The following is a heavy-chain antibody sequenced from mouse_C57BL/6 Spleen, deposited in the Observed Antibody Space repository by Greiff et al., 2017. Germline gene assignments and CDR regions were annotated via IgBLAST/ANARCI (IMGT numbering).Heavy chain of an antibody. D-gene: IGHD3-2*02. J-gene: IGHJ4*01. CDR2: INPYNGGT. Sequence: EVQLQQSGPVLVKPGASVKMSCKASGYTFTDYYMNWVKQSHGKSLEWIGVINPYNGGTSYNQKFKGKATLTVDKSSSTAYMELNSLTSEDSAFYYCARNGGSGYLAMDYWGQGTSVTVAS. CDR1: GYTFTDYY. V-gene: IGHV1-19*01. CDR3: ARNGGSGYLAMDY.